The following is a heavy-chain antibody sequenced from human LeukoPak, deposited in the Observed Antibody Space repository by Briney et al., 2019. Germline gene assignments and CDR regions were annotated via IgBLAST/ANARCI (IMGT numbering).Heavy chain of an antibody. D-gene: IGHD6-19*01. CDR3: ARRVSSGWYYFDY. Sequence: SETLSLTCTVSGGSISSSSYYWGWIRQPPGKGLEWIGGIYYSGSTYYNPSLKSRVTISVDTSKNQFSLKLSSVTAADTAVYYCARRVSSGWYYFDYWGQGTLVTVSS. V-gene: IGHV4-39*01. CDR2: IYYSGST. CDR1: GGSISSSSYY. J-gene: IGHJ4*02.